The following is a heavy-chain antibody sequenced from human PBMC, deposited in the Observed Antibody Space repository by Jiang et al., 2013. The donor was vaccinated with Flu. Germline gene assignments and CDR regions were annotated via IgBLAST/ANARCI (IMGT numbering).Heavy chain of an antibody. CDR3: ARLPVRYFDNYGMDV. J-gene: IGHJ6*02. CDR1: GFTFSSYG. Sequence: AASGFTFSSYGMHWVRQAPGKGLEWVAVIWYDGSNKYYADSVKGRFTISRDNSKNTLYLQMNSLRAEDTAVYYCARLPVRYFDNYGMDVWGQGTTVTVSS. D-gene: IGHD3-9*01. CDR2: IWYDGSNK. V-gene: IGHV3-33*01.